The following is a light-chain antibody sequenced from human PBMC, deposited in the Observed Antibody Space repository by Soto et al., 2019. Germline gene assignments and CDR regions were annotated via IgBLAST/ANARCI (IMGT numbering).Light chain of an antibody. CDR1: SSDIGAYDY. CDR2: DVT. Sequence: QSALTQPPSASGSPGQSVAICCTGTSSDIGAYDYVSWYQQYPGKAPKLMIYDVTKRPSGVPDRFSGSKSGNTASLSVSGLQAEDEADYYCSSFAGGYAYVFGTGTKVTVL. J-gene: IGLJ1*01. CDR3: SSFAGGYAYV. V-gene: IGLV2-8*01.